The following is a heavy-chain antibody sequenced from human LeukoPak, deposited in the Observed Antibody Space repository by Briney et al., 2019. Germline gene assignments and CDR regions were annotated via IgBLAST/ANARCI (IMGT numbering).Heavy chain of an antibody. D-gene: IGHD5-18*01. Sequence: GGSLRLSCAASGFTFSSYEMNWVRQAPGKGLEWVANIKQDGSEKYYVDSVKGRFTISRDNAKNSLYLQMDMLRAEDTAVYYCARGGFSYGYWGQGTLVTVSS. CDR1: GFTFSSYE. CDR2: IKQDGSEK. V-gene: IGHV3-7*04. CDR3: ARGGFSYGY. J-gene: IGHJ4*02.